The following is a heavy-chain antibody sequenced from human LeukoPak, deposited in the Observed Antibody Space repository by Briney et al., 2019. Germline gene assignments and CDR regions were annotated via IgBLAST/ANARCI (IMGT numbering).Heavy chain of an antibody. CDR1: GGSISSYY. Sequence: SETLSLTXTVSGGSISSYYWSWIRQPPGKGLEWIGYIYYSGSTNYNPSLKSRVTISVDTSKNQFSLKLSSVTAADTAVYYCARGDSSGYYYDAFDIWGQGTMVTVSS. D-gene: IGHD3-22*01. V-gene: IGHV4-59*12. CDR3: ARGDSSGYYYDAFDI. CDR2: IYYSGST. J-gene: IGHJ3*02.